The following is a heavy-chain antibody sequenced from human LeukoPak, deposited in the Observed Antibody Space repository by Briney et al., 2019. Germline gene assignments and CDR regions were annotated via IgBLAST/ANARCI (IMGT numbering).Heavy chain of an antibody. CDR3: ARFVDYYDSSGYSYFDY. V-gene: IGHV3-20*04. CDR2: LTWNAGST. Sequence: GGSLRLSCAASGFTFSSYAMSWVRQAPGKGLEWVSALTWNAGSTGYADSVKGRFIISRDNAKNSLYLQMNSLRAEDTALYYCARFVDYYDSSGYSYFDYWGQGTLVTVSS. D-gene: IGHD3-22*01. CDR1: GFTFSSYA. J-gene: IGHJ4*02.